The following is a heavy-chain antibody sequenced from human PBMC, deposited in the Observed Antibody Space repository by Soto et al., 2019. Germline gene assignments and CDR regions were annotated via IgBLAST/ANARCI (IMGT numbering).Heavy chain of an antibody. CDR2: IFYSGST. D-gene: IGHD2-15*01. V-gene: IGHV4-39*01. CDR1: SGSISSTIYS. Sequence: QLQLQESGPGLVKPSETLSLTCTVSSGSISSTIYSWDWIRQPPGKGLEWIGSIFYSGSTYYNPSLKSRVTISGDTSKNQFSLTPTSVTAADTAVYYCARQCRGVTCHWFVPWGQGTLVTVSS. CDR3: ARQCRGVTCHWFVP. J-gene: IGHJ5*02.